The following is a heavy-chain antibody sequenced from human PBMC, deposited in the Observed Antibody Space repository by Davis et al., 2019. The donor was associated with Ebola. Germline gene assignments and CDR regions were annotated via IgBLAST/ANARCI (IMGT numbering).Heavy chain of an antibody. CDR3: ARAGYDFWSGHPFDY. J-gene: IGHJ4*02. CDR2: INPNSGGT. V-gene: IGHV1-2*02. CDR1: GYTFTGYY. D-gene: IGHD3-3*01. Sequence: ASVKVSCKASGYTFTGYYMHWVRQAPGQGLEWMGWINPNSGGTNYAQKFQGRVTMTRDTSISTAYMELSRLRSDDTAVYYCARAGYDFWSGHPFDYWGQGTLVTVSS.